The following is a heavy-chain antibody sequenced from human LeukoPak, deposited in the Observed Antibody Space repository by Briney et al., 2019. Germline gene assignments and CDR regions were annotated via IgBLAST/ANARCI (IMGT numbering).Heavy chain of an antibody. CDR2: ISYDGSNK. CDR3: ARAFDEQQLADY. CDR1: GFTFSSYA. D-gene: IGHD6-13*01. V-gene: IGHV3-30-3*01. Sequence: GGSLRLSCAASGFTFSSYAMHWVRQAPGKGLEWVAVISYDGSNKYYADSVKGRFTISRDNSKNTLYLQMNSLRAEDTAVYYCARAFDEQQLADYWGQGTLATVSS. J-gene: IGHJ4*02.